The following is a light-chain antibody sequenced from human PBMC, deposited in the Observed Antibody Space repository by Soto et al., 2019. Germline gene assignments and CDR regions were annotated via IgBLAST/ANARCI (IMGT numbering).Light chain of an antibody. Sequence: QSALTQAPSASGSPGQSVPISCTGTSSDVGGYNSVSWYQQHPGKAPKLMIYEVNKRPSGVPDRFSGSKSGNTASLTVSGLQAEDEADYYCSSYAGSNNVFGTGTKVTVL. J-gene: IGLJ1*01. CDR2: EVN. CDR1: SSDVGGYNS. CDR3: SSYAGSNNV. V-gene: IGLV2-8*01.